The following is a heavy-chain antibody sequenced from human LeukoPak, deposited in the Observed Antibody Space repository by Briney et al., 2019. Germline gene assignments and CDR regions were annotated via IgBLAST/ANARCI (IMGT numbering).Heavy chain of an antibody. CDR2: IYYSGST. D-gene: IGHD3-10*01. CDR3: ASATMVRGFDY. J-gene: IGHJ4*02. Sequence: SETLSLTCTVSGGSISSYCWSWIRQPPGKGLEWIGYIYYSGSTNYNPSLKSRVTISVDTSKNQFSLKLRSVTAADTAVYYCASATMVRGFDYWGQGTLVTVSS. V-gene: IGHV4-59*01. CDR1: GGSISSYC.